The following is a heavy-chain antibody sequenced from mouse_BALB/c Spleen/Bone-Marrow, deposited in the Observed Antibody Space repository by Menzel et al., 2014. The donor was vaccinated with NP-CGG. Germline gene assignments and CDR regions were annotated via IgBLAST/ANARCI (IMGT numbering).Heavy chain of an antibody. J-gene: IGHJ3*01. V-gene: IGHV4-1*02. CDR1: GFDFSRYW. D-gene: IGHD1-1*01. CDR2: INPDSSTI. Sequence: EVKLVESGGGLVQPGGSLKLSCAASGFDFSRYWMSWVRQAPGKGLEWIGVINPDSSTIDYTPSLKDKLIISRDNAKNTLYLQMSKVRSEDTALYYCARLYYYGQFASRGQGTLVPVSA. CDR3: ARLYYYGQFAS.